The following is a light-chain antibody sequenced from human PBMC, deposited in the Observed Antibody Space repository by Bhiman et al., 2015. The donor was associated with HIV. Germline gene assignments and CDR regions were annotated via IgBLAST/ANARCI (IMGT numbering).Light chain of an antibody. V-gene: IGLV1-40*01. CDR2: DNT. CDR3: SSYGGSNNVV. Sequence: QSVLTQPPSVSGAPGQRITISCTGTSSNIGSSFHVHWYQQLPGAAPRLLIYDNTIRPSGVPDRFSGSKSGNTASLTVSGLQAEDEADYYCSSYGGSNNVVFGGGTKLTVL. J-gene: IGLJ2*01. CDR1: SSNIGSSFH.